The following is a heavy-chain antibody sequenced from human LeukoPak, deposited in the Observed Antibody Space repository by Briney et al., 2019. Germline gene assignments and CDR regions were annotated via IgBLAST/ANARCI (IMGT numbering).Heavy chain of an antibody. J-gene: IGHJ4*02. CDR3: AKGGKWDVTPFDY. V-gene: IGHV3-23*01. CDR2: ISGGGGST. D-gene: IGHD1-26*01. Sequence: GGSLRLSCAASGFTFSSYGMHWVRQAPGKGLEWVSTISGGGGSTYYADSVKGRFTISRDNSKNTLYLQVNSLRAEDTAVYYCAKGGKWDVTPFDYWGQGTLVTVSS. CDR1: GFTFSSYG.